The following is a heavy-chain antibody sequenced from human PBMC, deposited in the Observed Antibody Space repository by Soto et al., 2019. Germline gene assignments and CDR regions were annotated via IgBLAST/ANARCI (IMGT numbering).Heavy chain of an antibody. J-gene: IGHJ6*02. D-gene: IGHD3-22*01. V-gene: IGHV3-9*01. CDR3: TKGDSSAYYHKNYYGMDV. CDR2: INWNSDII. Sequence: LRLSCVGSGFSFEDHAMHWVRQAPGKGLEWVSGINWNSDIIGYADSVKGRFTISRDDAKNSLYLQMNSLRIEDTALYYCTKGDSSAYYHKNYYGMDVWGQGTTVTVSS. CDR1: GFSFEDHA.